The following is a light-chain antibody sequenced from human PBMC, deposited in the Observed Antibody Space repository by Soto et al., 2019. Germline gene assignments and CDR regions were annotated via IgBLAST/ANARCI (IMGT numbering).Light chain of an antibody. Sequence: QSVLTQPPSASGSPGQSLTISCTGTSSDVGAHNYVSWYQQNPGKAPKLMLYDVNKRPSGVPDRFSGSKSCNTASLTVSGLQAEDEADYYCSSYAGGNNWVFGGGTKLTVL. CDR1: SSDVGAHNY. CDR2: DVN. V-gene: IGLV2-8*01. J-gene: IGLJ3*02. CDR3: SSYAGGNNWV.